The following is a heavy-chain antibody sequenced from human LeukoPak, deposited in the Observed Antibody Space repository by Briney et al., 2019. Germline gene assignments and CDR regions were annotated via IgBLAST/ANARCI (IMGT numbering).Heavy chain of an antibody. CDR1: GGTFSSYD. CDR3: ARRNDCTTAYHI. D-gene: IGHD2-8*01. Sequence: WASVKLSCAGSGGTFSSYDISWVRQAPGQGLEWVGRIIPILGITNYAQKFQDRLTITADDATSTVYMDLSSLSSQDTHVYICARRNDCTTAYHIWGQGTLVTVSS. CDR2: IIPILGIT. J-gene: IGHJ4*02. V-gene: IGHV1-69*04.